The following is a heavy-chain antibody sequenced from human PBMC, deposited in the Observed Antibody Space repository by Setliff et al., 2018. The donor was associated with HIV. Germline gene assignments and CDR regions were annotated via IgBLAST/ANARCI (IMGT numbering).Heavy chain of an antibody. J-gene: IGHJ4*02. V-gene: IGHV1-18*01. CDR1: GYTFTTYD. CDR3: ARTDYGGNSGCNYFDY. D-gene: IGHD4-17*01. Sequence: ASVKVSYKASGYTFTTYDITWVRQAPGQGLEWLGWISPYNGHTNFAQKFQGRVTMTTDTATITAYMEVRSLRSDDTAVYYCARTDYGGNSGCNYFDYWGQGSLVTVSS. CDR2: ISPYNGHT.